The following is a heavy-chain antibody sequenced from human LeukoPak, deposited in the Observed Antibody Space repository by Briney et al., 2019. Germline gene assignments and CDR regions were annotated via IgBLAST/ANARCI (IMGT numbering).Heavy chain of an antibody. V-gene: IGHV3-23*01. CDR2: ISGSGGST. D-gene: IGHD2-15*01. Sequence: GGSMRLSCAASGFTFSSYAMSWVRQAPGKGLEWVSAISGSGGSTYYADSVKGRFTISRDNSKNTLYLQMNSLRAEDTAVYYCARWVVVAATLPYYYYYGMDVWGKGTTVTVSS. CDR1: GFTFSSYA. CDR3: ARWVVVAATLPYYYYYGMDV. J-gene: IGHJ6*04.